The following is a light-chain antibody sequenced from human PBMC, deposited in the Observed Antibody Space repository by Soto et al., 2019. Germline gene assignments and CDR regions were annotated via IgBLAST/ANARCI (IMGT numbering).Light chain of an antibody. Sequence: DVVMTQSPLFLPVTLGQPASISCRSSQSLVYSDGNTYLSWFQQRPGQSPRRLIYEVSNRDSGVPDRFSGRGSGTDFTLKISRVEAEDVGVYYCTQGTHWPHTFGQGTKLEI. CDR1: QSLVYSDGNTY. CDR3: TQGTHWPHT. J-gene: IGKJ2*01. V-gene: IGKV2-30*01. CDR2: EVS.